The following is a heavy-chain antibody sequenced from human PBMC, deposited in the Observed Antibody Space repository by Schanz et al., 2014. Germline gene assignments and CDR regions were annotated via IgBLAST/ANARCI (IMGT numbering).Heavy chain of an antibody. CDR3: ARGGSGSHYRLDY. V-gene: IGHV3-11*04. D-gene: IGHD1-26*01. CDR1: GFPFSDYF. J-gene: IGHJ4*02. CDR2: IGNGGVTI. Sequence: QVQLVDSGGGLVKPGGSLRLSCTASGFPFSDYFMAWIRQPPGRGLEWVSYIGNGGVTIYYADSMKGRFTVSRDNAENALYLQMNSLRAEDTGLYFCARGGSGSHYRLDYWGQGTLDTVSS.